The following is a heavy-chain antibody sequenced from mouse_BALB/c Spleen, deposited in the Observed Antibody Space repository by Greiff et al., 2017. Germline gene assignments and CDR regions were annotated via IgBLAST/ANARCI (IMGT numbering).Heavy chain of an antibody. V-gene: IGHV5-9-4*01. CDR3: AKNDGCYAMDY. CDR1: GFTFSSYA. CDR2: ISSGGSYT. J-gene: IGHJ4*01. D-gene: IGHD2-3*01. Sequence: EVMLVESGGGLVKPGGSLKLSCAASGFTFSSYAMSWVRQSPEKRLEWVAEISSGGSYTYYPDTVTGRFTISRDNAKNTLYLEMSSLRSEDTAMYYCAKNDGCYAMDYWGQGTSVTVSS.